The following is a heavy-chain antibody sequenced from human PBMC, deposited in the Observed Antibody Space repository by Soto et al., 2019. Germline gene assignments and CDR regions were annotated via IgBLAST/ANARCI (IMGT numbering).Heavy chain of an antibody. CDR1: GFTFSNYP. CDR3: AREGTPGTTGY. V-gene: IGHV3-64*02. CDR2: ISGNGGST. D-gene: IGHD1-1*01. Sequence: EVQLVESGEGLVQPGGSLRLSCAASGFTFSNYPMHWVRQAPGKGLESVSAISGNGGSTYYGDSVRGRFTISRDNSRNTLYLQMGSLRAEDTAVYYCAREGTPGTTGYWGQGTLVTVSS. J-gene: IGHJ4*02.